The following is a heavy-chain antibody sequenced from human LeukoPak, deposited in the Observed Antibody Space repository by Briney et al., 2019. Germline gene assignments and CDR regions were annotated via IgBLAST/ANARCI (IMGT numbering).Heavy chain of an antibody. J-gene: IGHJ4*02. CDR1: GGSFSGYY. D-gene: IGHD1-20*01. CDR2: INHSGST. CDR3: ARTLITGYFDY. V-gene: IGHV4-34*01. Sequence: PSETLSLTCAVYGGSFSGYYWGWIRQPPGKGLEWIGEINHSGSTNYNPSLKSRVTISVDTSKNQFSLKLSSVTAADTAVYYCARTLITGYFDYWGQGTLVTVSS.